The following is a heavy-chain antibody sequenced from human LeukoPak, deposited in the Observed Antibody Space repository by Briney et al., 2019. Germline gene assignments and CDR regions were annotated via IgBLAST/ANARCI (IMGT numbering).Heavy chain of an antibody. J-gene: IGHJ4*02. V-gene: IGHV4-59*08. CDR1: GGSISSYY. CDR3: ARHAMEYYFDY. CDR2: IYYSGST. Sequence: SETLSLTCTVSGGSISSYYWSWIRQPPGKGLEWIGYIYYSGSTNYNPSLKSRVTISVDTSKNQFSLKLSSATAADTAVYYCARHAMEYYFDYWGQGTLVTVSS. D-gene: IGHD5-18*01.